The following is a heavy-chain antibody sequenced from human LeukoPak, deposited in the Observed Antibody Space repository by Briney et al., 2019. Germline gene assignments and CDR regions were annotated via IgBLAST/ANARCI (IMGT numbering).Heavy chain of an antibody. Sequence: GGSLRLSCAASGFTFSSYGMHWVRQAPGKGLEWVAVISYDGSNKYYADSVKGRFTISRDNSKNTLYLQMNSLRAEDTAVYYCAKNIDYGPGPYGMDVWGQGTTVTVSS. J-gene: IGHJ6*02. D-gene: IGHD3-10*01. CDR1: GFTFSSYG. V-gene: IGHV3-30*18. CDR3: AKNIDYGPGPYGMDV. CDR2: ISYDGSNK.